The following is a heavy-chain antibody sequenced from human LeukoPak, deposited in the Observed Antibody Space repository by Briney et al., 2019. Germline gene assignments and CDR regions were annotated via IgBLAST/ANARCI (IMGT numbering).Heavy chain of an antibody. CDR1: GFTFRDYY. Sequence: GGSLRLSCAASGFTFRDYYMSWIRQAPGKGLEWVSAISGSGGSTYYADSVKGRFTISRDNSKNTLYLQMNSLRAEDTAVYYCAKSHQYYYDSSGYYFDYWGQGTLVTVSS. D-gene: IGHD3-22*01. CDR3: AKSHQYYYDSSGYYFDY. J-gene: IGHJ4*02. CDR2: ISGSGGST. V-gene: IGHV3-23*01.